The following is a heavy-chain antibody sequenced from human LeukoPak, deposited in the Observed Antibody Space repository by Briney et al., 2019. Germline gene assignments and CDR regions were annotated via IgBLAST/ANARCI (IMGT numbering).Heavy chain of an antibody. V-gene: IGHV4-4*07. J-gene: IGHJ4*02. CDR3: ARGEGNYFDY. CDR1: TFSISNSNGYY. Sequence: KSSESLSLTCIVSTFSISNSNGYYWTWIRQPAGEGLAWIGRISTSGTPNYTPSLKSRITMSADTSRNQFALKLTSVTAADAAVYYCARGEGNYFDYWGQGALVTVSS. CDR2: ISTSGTP.